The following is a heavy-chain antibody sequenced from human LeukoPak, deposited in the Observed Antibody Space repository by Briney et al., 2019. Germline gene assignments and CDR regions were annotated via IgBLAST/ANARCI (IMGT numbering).Heavy chain of an antibody. CDR1: GFTFSSYS. J-gene: IGHJ5*02. D-gene: IGHD6-19*01. Sequence: GGSLRLSCAASGFTFSSYSMNWVRQAPGKGLEWVSYISSRSSTIYYADSVKGRFTISRDNAKNSLYLQMNSLRAEDTAVYYCARDSLSVATNWFDPWGQGTLVTVSS. V-gene: IGHV3-48*04. CDR3: ARDSLSVATNWFDP. CDR2: ISSRSSTI.